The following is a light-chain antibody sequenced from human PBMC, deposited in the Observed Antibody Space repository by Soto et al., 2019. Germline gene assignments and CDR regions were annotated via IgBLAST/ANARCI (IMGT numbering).Light chain of an antibody. CDR3: QSYDSSLSGNYV. J-gene: IGLJ1*01. Sequence: QPVLTQPPSVSGAPGQRVTISCTGSSSNIGAGYDVHWYQQLPGTAPQLLIFSDTNRPSGVPDRFSGSKSGTSASLAITGLQSEDEAEYYCQSYDSSLSGNYVFGTGTKLTVL. CDR2: SDT. CDR1: SSNIGAGYD. V-gene: IGLV1-40*01.